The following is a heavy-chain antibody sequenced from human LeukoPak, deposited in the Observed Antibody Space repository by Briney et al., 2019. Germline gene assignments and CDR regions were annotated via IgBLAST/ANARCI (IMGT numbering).Heavy chain of an antibody. CDR2: IHGDGRTT. V-gene: IGHV3-74*01. D-gene: IGHD2-8*01. Sequence: PGGSLRLSCAASGFTFSSYWIHWVRQVPGKGRVWVSLIHGDGRTTTYADSVKGRFPISRDNAKNTLYLQMNSLRAEDTAVYYCARDNGENYHTAFDYWGQGTLVTVSS. CDR3: ARDNGENYHTAFDY. CDR1: GFTFSSYW. J-gene: IGHJ4*02.